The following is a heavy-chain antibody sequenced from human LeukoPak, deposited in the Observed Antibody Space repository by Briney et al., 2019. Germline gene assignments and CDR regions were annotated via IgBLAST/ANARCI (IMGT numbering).Heavy chain of an antibody. J-gene: IGHJ1*01. V-gene: IGHV3-48*04. D-gene: IGHD1-26*01. Sequence: GGSLRLSCAASGFTFSSYSMNWVRQAPGKGLEWVSYISSSGSTIYYADSVKGRFTISRDNAKNSLYLQMNSLRAEDTAVYYCARDPEWELTRRYFQHWGQGTLVTVSS. CDR3: ARDPEWELTRRYFQH. CDR1: GFTFSSYS. CDR2: ISSSGSTI.